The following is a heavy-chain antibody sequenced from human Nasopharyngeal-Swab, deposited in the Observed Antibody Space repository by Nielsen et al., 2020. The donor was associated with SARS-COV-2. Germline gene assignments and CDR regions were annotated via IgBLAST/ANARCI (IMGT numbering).Heavy chain of an antibody. Sequence: GGPLRLPCAAPGFTFEDYGLSWARQAPGKGLEWSPGFIWGGGSAGYADSVKGPFTISRDNAKNSLYLQMNSLRAEDTSLYYCARVVDSSGFDYWGQGTLVTVSS. CDR1: GFTFEDYG. CDR2: FIWGGGSA. D-gene: IGHD3-22*01. V-gene: IGHV3-20*04. CDR3: ARVVDSSGFDY. J-gene: IGHJ4*02.